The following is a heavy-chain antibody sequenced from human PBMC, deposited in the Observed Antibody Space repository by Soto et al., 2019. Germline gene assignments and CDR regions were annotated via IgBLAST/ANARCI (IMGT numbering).Heavy chain of an antibody. CDR2: IIPIFGTA. CDR1: GGTFSSYA. J-gene: IGHJ6*02. V-gene: IGHV1-69*12. CDR3: AGPPGEAGTHTGMDV. Sequence: QVQLVQSGAEVKKPGSSVKVSCKASGGTFSSYAISWVRQAPGQGLEWMGGIIPIFGTANYAQKFQGRVTITADEPPSTAHMGRGSLSPVATAASYCAGPPGEAGTHTGMDVWAPATTVTLSS. D-gene: IGHD7-27*01.